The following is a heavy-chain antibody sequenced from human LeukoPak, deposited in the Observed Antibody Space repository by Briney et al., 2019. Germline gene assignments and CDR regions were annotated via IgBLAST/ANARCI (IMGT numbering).Heavy chain of an antibody. CDR1: GGSITSYY. CDR3: ARHSSGSSPWVFLDH. J-gene: IGHJ4*02. D-gene: IGHD3-10*01. Sequence: SETLSLTCTVSGGSITSYYWSWLRQAPGKGFEWIGYTYYSGITNNNPSLKSRVTISVDTSKNQFSLKLNTVTAADTAVYYCARHSSGSSPWVFLDHWGQGTLATVSS. CDR2: TYYSGIT. V-gene: IGHV4-59*01.